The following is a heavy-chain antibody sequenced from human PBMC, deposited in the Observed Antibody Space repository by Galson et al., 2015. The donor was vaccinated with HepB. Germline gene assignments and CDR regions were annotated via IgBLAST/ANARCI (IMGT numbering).Heavy chain of an antibody. CDR3: ARLGDRIYSYGTVIKP. V-gene: IGHV5-51*03. J-gene: IGHJ5*02. Sequence: QSGAEVKKPGESLKISCKGSGYSFTSYWIGWVRQMPGKGLEWMGIIYPGDSDTRYSPSFQGQVTISADKSISTAYLQWSSLKASDTAMYYCARLGDRIYSYGTVIKPWGQGTLVTVSS. CDR2: IYPGDSDT. D-gene: IGHD5-18*01. CDR1: GYSFTSYW.